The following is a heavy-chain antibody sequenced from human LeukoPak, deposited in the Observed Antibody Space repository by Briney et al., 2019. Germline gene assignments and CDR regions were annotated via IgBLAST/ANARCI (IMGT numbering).Heavy chain of an antibody. Sequence: SVTVSCKASGGTFSSYAISWVRQAPGQGLEWMGGIIPIFATANYAQKFQGRVTITADESTSTAYMELSSLKSGDTAVYYCARGPITTRSHFDYWGQGTLVTVSS. J-gene: IGHJ4*02. CDR2: IIPIFATA. D-gene: IGHD3-22*01. V-gene: IGHV1-69*13. CDR1: GGTFSSYA. CDR3: ARGPITTRSHFDY.